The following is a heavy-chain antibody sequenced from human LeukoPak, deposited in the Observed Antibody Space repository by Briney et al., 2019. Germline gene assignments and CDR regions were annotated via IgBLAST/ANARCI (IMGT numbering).Heavy chain of an antibody. J-gene: IGHJ4*02. CDR1: GFTFNTYT. Sequence: GGSLRLSCAASGFTFNTYTMNWVRQAPGKGLEWVAVIWYDGSNKYYADSVKGRFTISRDNSKNTLYLQMNSLRAEDTAVYYCASVGHYYDSSGYLDYWGQGTLVTVSS. D-gene: IGHD3-22*01. CDR2: IWYDGSNK. CDR3: ASVGHYYDSSGYLDY. V-gene: IGHV3-33*08.